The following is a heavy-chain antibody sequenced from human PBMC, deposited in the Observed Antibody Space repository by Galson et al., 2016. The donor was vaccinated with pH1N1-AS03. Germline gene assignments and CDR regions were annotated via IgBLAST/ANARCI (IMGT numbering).Heavy chain of an antibody. J-gene: IGHJ4*02. V-gene: IGHV1-69*06. D-gene: IGHD3-22*01. Sequence: SVKVSCKASEGTFSNFGISWVRQAPGQGLEWMGGFIPIFGTANVAQKFKGRVTITADNLELSSLRSDDTAVYYCARDNYYDTGAFYGHFEFWGQGTLLVVSS. CDR1: EGTFSNFG. CDR3: ARDNYYDTGAFYGHFEF. CDR2: FIPIFGTA.